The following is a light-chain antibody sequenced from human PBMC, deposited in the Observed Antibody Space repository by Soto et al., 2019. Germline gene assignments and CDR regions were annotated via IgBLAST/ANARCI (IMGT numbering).Light chain of an antibody. J-gene: IGKJ5*01. V-gene: IGKV3-11*01. CDR2: DAS. CDR3: QQRSQPGSIT. CDR1: QSLSTY. Sequence: LLTQSPPTLSLSPGERATLSCRASQSLSTYLAWYQQTPGQAPRLLIYDASMRATGIPARFRGSGSETDFSLTISRLEADDFAMYYCQQRSQPGSITFGQGTRLEIK.